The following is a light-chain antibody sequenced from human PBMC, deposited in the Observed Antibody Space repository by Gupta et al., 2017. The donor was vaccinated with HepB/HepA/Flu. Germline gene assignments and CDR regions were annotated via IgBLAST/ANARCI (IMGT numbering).Light chain of an antibody. CDR1: QNINNY. CDR2: DAS. V-gene: IGKV1-33*01. CDR3: QQDDNLPCT. J-gene: IGKJ2*02. Sequence: DIQMTQSPSSLSASVGDRITITCQASQNINNYLNWYQQKPGKAPKLLIYDASNLETGVPSRFSGGGSGTDFTFTISSLHPEDIATYYCQQDDNLPCTFGQGTKLEIK.